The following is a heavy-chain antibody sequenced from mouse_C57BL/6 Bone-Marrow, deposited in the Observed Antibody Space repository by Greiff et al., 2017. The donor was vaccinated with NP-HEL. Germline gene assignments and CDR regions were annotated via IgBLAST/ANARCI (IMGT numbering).Heavy chain of an antibody. CDR1: GFNIKDDY. Sequence: EVKLQESGAELVRPGASVKLSCTASGFNIKDDYMHWVKQRPEQGLEWIGWIDPENGDTEYASKFQGKATITADTSSNTAYLQLSSLTSEDTAVYYCATGYYYYGSSYFDYWGQGTTLTVSS. V-gene: IGHV14-4*01. CDR3: ATGYYYYGSSYFDY. D-gene: IGHD1-1*01. J-gene: IGHJ2*01. CDR2: IDPENGDT.